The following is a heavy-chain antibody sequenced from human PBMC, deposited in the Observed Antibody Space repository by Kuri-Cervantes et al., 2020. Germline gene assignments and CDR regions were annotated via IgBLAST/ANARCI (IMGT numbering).Heavy chain of an antibody. CDR3: AREGSYYYDSSPVY. Sequence: SLKISCAASGFSFDDYAMHWVRQPPGKGLEWVSGINWNSGSIGYADSVKGRFTISRDNAKNSLYLQMNSLRAEDTAVYYCAREGSYYYDSSPVYWGQGTLVTVSS. J-gene: IGHJ4*02. D-gene: IGHD3-22*01. CDR2: INWNSGSI. CDR1: GFSFDDYA. V-gene: IGHV3-9*01.